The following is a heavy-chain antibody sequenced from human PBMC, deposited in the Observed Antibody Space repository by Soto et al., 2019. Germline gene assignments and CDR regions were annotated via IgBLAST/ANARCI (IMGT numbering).Heavy chain of an antibody. CDR2: IHWNDDK. J-gene: IGHJ5*02. CDR3: AHTKDSSGFLTS. V-gene: IGHV2-5*01. CDR1: GFSLSVYGVR. Sequence: SGPTLVNPTQTLTLTCIFSGFSLSVYGVRVIWFRQPPGETLEWLALIHWNDDKRYSPYLKSRLTITKDTSKNQVVLTLTNLDPLDTGTYFCAHTKDSSGFLTSWGQGILVTVS. D-gene: IGHD3-22*01.